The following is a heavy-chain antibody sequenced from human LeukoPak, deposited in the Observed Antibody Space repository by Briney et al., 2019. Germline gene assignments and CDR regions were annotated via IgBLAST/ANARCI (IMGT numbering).Heavy chain of an antibody. V-gene: IGHV3-48*03. Sequence: GGSLRLSCAASGFTFATYEMNWVRQAPGKGLEWVSYISSSGSSKYYADSVKGRFTISRDNAKNSVYLQMTTLRGEDTAIYYCARLGEYKWFDSWGQGSLVTVS. CDR2: ISSSGSSK. CDR3: ARLGEYKWFDS. J-gene: IGHJ5*01. CDR1: GFTFATYE.